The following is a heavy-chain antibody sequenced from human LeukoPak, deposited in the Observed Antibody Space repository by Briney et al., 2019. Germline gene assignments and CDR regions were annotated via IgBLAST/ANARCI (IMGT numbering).Heavy chain of an antibody. Sequence: GGSLRLSCAASGFTFSSYAMHWVRQAPGKGLEYVSAISSNGGSTYYANSVKGRFTISRDNSKNTLYLQMGSLRAEDMAVYYCARDKGYDSSGYDRIGWYFDLWGRGTLVTVSS. D-gene: IGHD3-22*01. CDR2: ISSNGGST. CDR1: GFTFSSYA. J-gene: IGHJ2*01. V-gene: IGHV3-64*01. CDR3: ARDKGYDSSGYDRIGWYFDL.